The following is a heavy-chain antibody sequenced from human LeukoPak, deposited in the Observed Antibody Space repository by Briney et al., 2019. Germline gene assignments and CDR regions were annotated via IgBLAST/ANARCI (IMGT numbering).Heavy chain of an antibody. V-gene: IGHV1-46*01. CDR3: ARTTTISDY. Sequence: ASVKVSCKASGYTFTSYAMNWVRQAPGQGLEWMGIINPSGGSTSYAQKFQGRVTMTTDTSTSTAYMELRSLRSDDTAVYYCARTTTISDYWGQGTLVTVSS. D-gene: IGHD3-3*01. J-gene: IGHJ4*02. CDR1: GYTFTSYA. CDR2: INPSGGST.